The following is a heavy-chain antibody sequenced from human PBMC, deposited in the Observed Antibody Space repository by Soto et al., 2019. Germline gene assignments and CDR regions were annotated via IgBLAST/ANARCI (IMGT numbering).Heavy chain of an antibody. D-gene: IGHD6-19*01. CDR1: GGSISRSSFY. Sequence: PSETLSLTCTVSGGSISRSSFYWVWIRHPPGKGLEWIANIYYSGSPNYNPSLKSRVTMSLDTSKNQIYLNLSSVTAADTAVYYCARPARQGTVAGDFWGQGTLVTVSS. CDR3: ARPARQGTVAGDF. J-gene: IGHJ4*02. V-gene: IGHV4-39*01. CDR2: IYYSGSP.